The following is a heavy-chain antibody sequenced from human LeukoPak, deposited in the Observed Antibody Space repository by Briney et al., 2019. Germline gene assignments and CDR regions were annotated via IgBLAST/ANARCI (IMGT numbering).Heavy chain of an antibody. D-gene: IGHD3-3*01. V-gene: IGHV4-34*01. CDR2: INHSGST. CDR1: GGSFSGYY. J-gene: IGHJ4*02. Sequence: PSETLSLTCAVYGGSFSGYYWSWIRQPPGKGLEWIGEINHSGSTNYNPSLKSRVTISVDTSKNQFSLKLSSVTAADTAVYYCARHWAVITPFDYWGQGTLVTVSS. CDR3: ARHWAVITPFDY.